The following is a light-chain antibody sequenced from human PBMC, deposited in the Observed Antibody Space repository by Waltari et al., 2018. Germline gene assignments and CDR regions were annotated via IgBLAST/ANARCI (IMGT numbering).Light chain of an antibody. CDR1: QSISSW. V-gene: IGKV1-5*03. CDR3: QQYNRMYT. Sequence: DIQMTQSPSTLSASVGDRVTITCRASQSISSWLAWYRQKPGKAPKLLIYKASSLESGVPSRFSGSGSGTEFTLTISSLQPDDFATYYCQQYNRMYTFGQGTKLEIK. CDR2: KAS. J-gene: IGKJ2*01.